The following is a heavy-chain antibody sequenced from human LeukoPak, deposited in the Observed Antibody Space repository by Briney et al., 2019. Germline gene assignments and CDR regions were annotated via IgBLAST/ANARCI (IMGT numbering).Heavy chain of an antibody. CDR1: GFIFSNYA. CDR2: ISGRSNNT. V-gene: IGHV3-23*01. D-gene: IGHD3-9*01. Sequence: GGSLRLSCAASGFIFSNYAMYWVRQAPGKGLELVSAISGRSNNTYYADSVKGRFTISRDSSKNTLYLQMNSLRADDTAVYYCAKWGDYDVLTGYYVSDFWGQGTLVTVSS. CDR3: AKWGDYDVLTGYYVSDF. J-gene: IGHJ4*02.